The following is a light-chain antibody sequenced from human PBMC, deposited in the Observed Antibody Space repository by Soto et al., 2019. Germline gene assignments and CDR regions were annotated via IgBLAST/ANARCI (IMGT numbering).Light chain of an antibody. J-gene: IGKJ1*01. CDR3: HRYNNWPPWT. CDR2: DAS. V-gene: IGKV3-15*01. CDR1: RGISSN. Sequence: EIVLTQSPGTLSLSPGEGATLSCRASRGISSNLAWYQQKPGQAPRLLIYDASTRATGIPARFSGSGSGTEFTRTVSRLQSEEFAVYYCHRYNNWPPWTVGQGTKVDI.